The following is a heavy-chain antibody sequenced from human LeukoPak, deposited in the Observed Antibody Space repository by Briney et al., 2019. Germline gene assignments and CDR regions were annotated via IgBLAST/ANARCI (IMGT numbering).Heavy chain of an antibody. V-gene: IGHV3-33*01. J-gene: IGHJ5*02. Sequence: PGGSLRLSCAASGFTLSSYGMHWVRQAPGKGLEWVAVIWYDGSNKYYADSVKGRFTISRDNSKNTLYLQMNSLRAEDTAVYYCARDPDSSGYYSTGGWFDPWGQGTLVTVSS. CDR1: GFTLSSYG. CDR2: IWYDGSNK. CDR3: ARDPDSSGYYSTGGWFDP. D-gene: IGHD3-22*01.